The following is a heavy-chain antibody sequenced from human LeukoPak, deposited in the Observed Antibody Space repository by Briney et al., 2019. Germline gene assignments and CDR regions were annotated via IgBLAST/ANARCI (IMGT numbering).Heavy chain of an antibody. D-gene: IGHD3-22*01. J-gene: IGHJ4*01. CDR1: GFSFSSYG. CDR2: IRFDGSDK. V-gene: IGHV3-30*02. CDR3: TKDSTYHYDSSAYYLFDY. Sequence: GGSLRLSCAASGFSFSSYGMHWVRRAPGKGLEWVAFIRFDGSDKYYADSVKGRFTISRDTSKNTLILQLNSLRAEDTAVYYCTKDSTYHYDSSAYYLFDYWGHGTLVTVSS.